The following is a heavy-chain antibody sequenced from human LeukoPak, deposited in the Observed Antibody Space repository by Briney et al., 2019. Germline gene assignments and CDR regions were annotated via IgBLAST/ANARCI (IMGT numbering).Heavy chain of an antibody. Sequence: GASVKVSCKASGYTFTSYYMHWVRQAPGQGLEWMGIINPSGGSTSYAQKFQGRVTITADESTSTAYMELSSLRSEDTAVYYCARGDTATVTTFYYYGMDVWGQGTTVTVSS. D-gene: IGHD4-17*01. CDR2: INPSGGST. V-gene: IGHV1-46*01. CDR1: GYTFTSYY. CDR3: ARGDTATVTTFYYYGMDV. J-gene: IGHJ6*02.